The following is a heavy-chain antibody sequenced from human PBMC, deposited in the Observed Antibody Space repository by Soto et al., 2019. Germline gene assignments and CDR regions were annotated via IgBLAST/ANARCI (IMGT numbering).Heavy chain of an antibody. Sequence: QLLESGPGLVKPSETLSLTCTVSGGSVSSGSYYWSWIRQPPGKGLEWIGYIYYSGSTNYNPSLKSRVTISVDTSKNQFSLKLSSVTAADTAVYYCARERRFGELLPSWFDPWGQGTLVTVSS. CDR1: GGSVSSGSYY. D-gene: IGHD3-10*01. CDR3: ARERRFGELLPSWFDP. V-gene: IGHV4-61*01. J-gene: IGHJ5*02. CDR2: IYYSGST.